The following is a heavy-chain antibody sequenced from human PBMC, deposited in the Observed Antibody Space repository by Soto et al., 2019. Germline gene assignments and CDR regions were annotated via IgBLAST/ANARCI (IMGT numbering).Heavy chain of an antibody. CDR1: GGSISSSSYY. V-gene: IGHV4-39*02. J-gene: IGHJ6*02. CDR2: IYYSGST. Sequence: SETLSLTCTVSGGSISSSSYYWGWIRQPPGKGLEWIGSIYYSGSTYYNPSHKSRVTISVDTSKNQFSLKLSSVTAADTAVYYCARDRSPRDTEYISSWYWGDYYGMDVWGQGTTVTVSS. D-gene: IGHD6-13*01. CDR3: ARDRSPRDTEYISSWYWGDYYGMDV.